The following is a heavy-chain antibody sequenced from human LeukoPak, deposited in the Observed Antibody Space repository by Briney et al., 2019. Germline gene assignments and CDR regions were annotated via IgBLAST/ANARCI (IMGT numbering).Heavy chain of an antibody. CDR1: GYTFTTYG. CDR2: ISAYNGNT. D-gene: IGHD3-10*01. Sequence: ASVKVSCKASGYTFTTYGINWVRQAPGQGLEWLGWISAYNGNTNYAQNFQGRVTMTIDTSTTTAYMELRSLRSDDTAVYYCARGDYYGSGSPYWGQGTLVTVSS. CDR3: ARGDYYGSGSPY. J-gene: IGHJ4*02. V-gene: IGHV1-18*01.